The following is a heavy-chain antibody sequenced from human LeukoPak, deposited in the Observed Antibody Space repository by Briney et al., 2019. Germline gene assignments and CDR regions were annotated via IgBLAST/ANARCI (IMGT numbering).Heavy chain of an antibody. CDR1: GGSISSYY. D-gene: IGHD3-22*01. Sequence: PSETLSLTCTVSGGSISSYYWSWIRQPPGKGLEWIGYIYTSGSTNYNPSLKSRVTISVDTSKNQFSLKLSSVTAADTAVYYCARSYYYDSSGYYYVRGYYYFDYWGQGTLVTVSS. J-gene: IGHJ4*02. CDR2: IYTSGST. V-gene: IGHV4-4*09. CDR3: ARSYYYDSSGYYYVRGYYYFDY.